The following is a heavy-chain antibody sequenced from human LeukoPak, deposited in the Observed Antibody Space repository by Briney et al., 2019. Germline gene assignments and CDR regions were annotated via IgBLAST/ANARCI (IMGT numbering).Heavy chain of an antibody. CDR2: IYTSGST. D-gene: IGHD6-13*01. J-gene: IGHJ3*02. Sequence: SETLSLTCTVSGGSISSYYWSWIRQPPGKRLEWIGYIYTSGSTNYNPSLKSRVTISVDTSKNQFSLKLSSVTAADTAVYYCARPLIAAAGAFDIWGQGTMVTVSS. V-gene: IGHV4-4*09. CDR3: ARPLIAAAGAFDI. CDR1: GGSISSYY.